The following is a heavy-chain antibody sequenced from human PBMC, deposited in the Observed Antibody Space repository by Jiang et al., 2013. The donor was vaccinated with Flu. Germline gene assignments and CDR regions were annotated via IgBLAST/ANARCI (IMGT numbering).Heavy chain of an antibody. CDR1: GGTFSSHA. CDR3: ARGSYHWSDRYYYYYYMDV. CDR2: IIPILNII. V-gene: IGHV1-69*17. J-gene: IGHJ6*02. D-gene: IGHD1-20*01. Sequence: GAEVKVSCKASGGTFSSHAISWVRQAPGQGPEWMGGIIPILNIINYAQRFQDRVTITAAKSTSTVYMELSSLTSEDTAMYYCARGSYHWSDRYYYYYYMDVWGQGTTVTVSS.